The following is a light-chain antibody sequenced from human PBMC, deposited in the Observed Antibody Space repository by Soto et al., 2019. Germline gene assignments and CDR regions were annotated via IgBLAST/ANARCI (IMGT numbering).Light chain of an antibody. Sequence: IVMTQSQATLSLSPGQRASLSCRASQSLSGNLAWYQQKPGQAPRLLIYDASSRATGIPARFSGIGSGTEVTLTVSSLQSEVFAVYYCQQYQNWPWTFGQGTKVEI. CDR2: DAS. CDR3: QQYQNWPWT. CDR1: QSLSGN. V-gene: IGKV3-15*01. J-gene: IGKJ1*01.